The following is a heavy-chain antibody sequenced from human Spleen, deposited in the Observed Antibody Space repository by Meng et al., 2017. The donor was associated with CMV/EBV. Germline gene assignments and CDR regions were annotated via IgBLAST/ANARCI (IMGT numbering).Heavy chain of an antibody. Sequence: GESLKISCAASGFTFSNYGMEWVRQAPGKGLGWVAFIRYDGSNKYYADSVKGRFTISRDNSKNTLFLQMNSLRAEDTAIYYCAIPRPGYCSGGSCHAFDIWGQGTMVTVSS. D-gene: IGHD2-15*01. J-gene: IGHJ3*02. V-gene: IGHV3-30*02. CDR2: IRYDGSNK. CDR1: GFTFSNYG. CDR3: AIPRPGYCSGGSCHAFDI.